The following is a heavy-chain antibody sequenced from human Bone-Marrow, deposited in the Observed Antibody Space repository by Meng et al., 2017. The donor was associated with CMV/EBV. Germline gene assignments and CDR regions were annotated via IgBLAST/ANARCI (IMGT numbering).Heavy chain of an antibody. Sequence: CAASGFTFSSDGMHWVRQAPGKGLEWVAVIWYDGSNKYYADSVKGRFTISRDNSKNTLYLQMNSLRAEDTAVYYYARDYHDSSGYSHWGQGTLVTVSS. J-gene: IGHJ4*02. V-gene: IGHV3-33*01. D-gene: IGHD3-22*01. CDR3: ARDYHDSSGYSH. CDR1: GFTFSSDG. CDR2: IWYDGSNK.